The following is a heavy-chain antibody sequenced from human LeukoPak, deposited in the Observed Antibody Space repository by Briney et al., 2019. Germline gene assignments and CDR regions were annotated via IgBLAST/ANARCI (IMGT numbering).Heavy chain of an antibody. CDR2: IYYSGST. CDR1: GGSISSSSYY. D-gene: IGHD6-6*01. V-gene: IGHV4-39*01. CDR3: ARRVVAARPFDY. Sequence: KASETLSLTCTVPGGSISSSSYYWGWIRHPPGKGVEWIGSIYYSGSTYYNPSLKSRVTISVDTSKNQFSLKLSSVTAADTAVYYCARRVVAARPFDYWGQGTLVTVSS. J-gene: IGHJ4*02.